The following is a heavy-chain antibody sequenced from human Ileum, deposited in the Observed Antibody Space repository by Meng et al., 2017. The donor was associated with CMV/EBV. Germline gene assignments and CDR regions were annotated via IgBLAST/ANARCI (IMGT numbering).Heavy chain of an antibody. Sequence: GSISSNSDYWGWIRQPPGKGLEWIGSIYYSGNTYNNPSLKSRITMSVDTSENQFSLKLTSVTAADTAVYYCARASYNNGGHNVFDVWGQGTMVTVSS. CDR1: GSISSNSDY. CDR3: ARASYNNGGHNVFDV. D-gene: IGHD3-10*01. V-gene: IGHV4-39*07. J-gene: IGHJ3*01. CDR2: IYYSGNT.